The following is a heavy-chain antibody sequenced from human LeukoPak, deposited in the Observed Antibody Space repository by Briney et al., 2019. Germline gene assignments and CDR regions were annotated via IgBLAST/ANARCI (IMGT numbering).Heavy chain of an antibody. CDR1: GFTFSSYG. J-gene: IGHJ6*02. D-gene: IGHD6-13*01. CDR2: ISYGGSNK. Sequence: GGSLRLSCAASGFTFSSYGMHWVRQAPGKGLEWVAVISYGGSNKYYADSVKGRFTISRDNSKNTLYLQMNSLRAEDTAVYYCAKDPYSSSWYPYYYYGMDVWGQGTTVTVSS. CDR3: AKDPYSSSWYPYYYYGMDV. V-gene: IGHV3-30*18.